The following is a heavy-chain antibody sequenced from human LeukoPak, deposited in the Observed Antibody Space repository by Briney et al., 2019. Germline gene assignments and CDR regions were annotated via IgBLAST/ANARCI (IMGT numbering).Heavy chain of an antibody. Sequence: SETLSLTCTVSGVSINGHYLNWIRQPPGKGLEWIGYIYGSGRTNYNSSLKSRVTMSVDTSKSQFSLRLSSVTAADTAVYYRVVSPNQDFFDYWGQGPLVTVSS. CDR2: IYGSGRT. V-gene: IGHV4-4*09. J-gene: IGHJ4*02. CDR1: GVSINGHY. CDR3: VVSPNQDFFDY.